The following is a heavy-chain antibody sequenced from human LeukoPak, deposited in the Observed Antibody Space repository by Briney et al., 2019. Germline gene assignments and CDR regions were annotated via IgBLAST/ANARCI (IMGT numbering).Heavy chain of an antibody. Sequence: SETLSLTCAVYGGSFSGYYWSWIRQPPGKGLEWIGEINHSGSTNYNPSLKSRVTISVDTSKNQFSLKLSSVTAAETAVYYCARAPGGRFDPSGQGTLVTVSS. CDR3: ARAPGGRFDP. D-gene: IGHD2-15*01. CDR2: INHSGST. J-gene: IGHJ5*02. V-gene: IGHV4-34*01. CDR1: GGSFSGYY.